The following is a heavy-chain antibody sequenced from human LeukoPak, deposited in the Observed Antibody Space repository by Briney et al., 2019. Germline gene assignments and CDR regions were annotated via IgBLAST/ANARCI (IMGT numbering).Heavy chain of an antibody. V-gene: IGHV3-23*01. CDR2: ISGSGGSI. J-gene: IGHJ5*02. CDR3: ANMGLGYRSSTSCYQSSNWFDP. Sequence: GGSLRLSCAASGFTFSSYAMSWVRQAPGKGLEWVSAISGSGGSIYYADSVKGRFTISRDNSKNTLYLQMNSLRAEDTAVYYCANMGLGYRSSTSCYQSSNWFDPWGQGTLVTVSS. CDR1: GFTFSSYA. D-gene: IGHD2-2*01.